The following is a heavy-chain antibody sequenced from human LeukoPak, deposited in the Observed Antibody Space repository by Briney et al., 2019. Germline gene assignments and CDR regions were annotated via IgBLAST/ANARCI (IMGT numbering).Heavy chain of an antibody. CDR3: ARGGDYRYFDY. J-gene: IGHJ4*02. CDR1: GYSFTNYW. Sequence: GESLKISCKGSGYSFTNYWIGWVRQMPGKGLEWMGIIYPGDSDTRYRPSFQGQVTISADKSITTASLQWSSLTASDTAMYYCARGGDYRYFDYWGQGTLVTVSS. D-gene: IGHD4-17*01. CDR2: IYPGDSDT. V-gene: IGHV5-51*01.